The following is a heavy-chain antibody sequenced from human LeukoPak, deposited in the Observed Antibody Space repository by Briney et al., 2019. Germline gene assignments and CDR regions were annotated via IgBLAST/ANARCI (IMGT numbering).Heavy chain of an antibody. Sequence: GGSLRLSCTVSGFTVSSNSMSWVRQAPGKGLEWVSFIFSSTHYSDSVKGRFTISRDNSKNTLYLQMNSLRAEDTAVYYCAREASSGSYRLDLWGQGTLVTVSS. D-gene: IGHD1-26*01. J-gene: IGHJ5*02. CDR1: GFTVSSNS. V-gene: IGHV3-53*01. CDR2: IFSST. CDR3: AREASSGSYRLDL.